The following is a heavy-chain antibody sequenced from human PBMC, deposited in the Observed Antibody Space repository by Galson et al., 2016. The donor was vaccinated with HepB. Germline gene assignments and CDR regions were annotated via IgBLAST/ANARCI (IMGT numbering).Heavy chain of an antibody. CDR3: ARFERGVATTGSYYYNGMDV. V-gene: IGHV5-51*01. CDR2: IYPGDSDT. Sequence: QSGAEVKKPGESLKISCTGSGHSFSRFWIAWVRHMPGKGLEWLGIIYPGDSDTRYSPSFEGQVTISVDKSINTAFLQWSSLKVSDTAIYYCARFERGVATTGSYYYNGMDVWGQGTTVTVSS. J-gene: IGHJ6*02. CDR1: GHSFSRFW. D-gene: IGHD3-10*01.